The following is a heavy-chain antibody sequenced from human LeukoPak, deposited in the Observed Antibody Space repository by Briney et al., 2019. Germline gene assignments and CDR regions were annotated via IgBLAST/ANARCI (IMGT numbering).Heavy chain of an antibody. CDR3: ARDRSVLRRSNAFDI. D-gene: IGHD2-15*01. Sequence: PSQTLSLTCTVSGGSISSGGYYWSWIRQHPGKGLEWIGYIYYSGSTDYNPSLKSRVTISVDTSKNQFSLKLSSVTAADTAVYYCARDRSVLRRSNAFDIWGQGTMVTVSS. CDR2: IYYSGST. J-gene: IGHJ3*02. V-gene: IGHV4-31*03. CDR1: GGSISSGGYY.